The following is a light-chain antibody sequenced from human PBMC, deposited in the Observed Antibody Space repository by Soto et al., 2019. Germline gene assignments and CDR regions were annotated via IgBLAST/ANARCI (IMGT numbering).Light chain of an antibody. J-gene: IGKJ4*01. CDR1: QSISYW. Sequence: DLQMTQSPSTLSASVGDRVTITCRASQSISYWLAWYQQKPGKAPTVLIYQASTKETGVPSRFSGSGSGTVFTLTISSLQPEDFATYYCQQYSRYSITFGGGTKVE. CDR3: QQYSRYSIT. V-gene: IGKV1-5*03. CDR2: QAS.